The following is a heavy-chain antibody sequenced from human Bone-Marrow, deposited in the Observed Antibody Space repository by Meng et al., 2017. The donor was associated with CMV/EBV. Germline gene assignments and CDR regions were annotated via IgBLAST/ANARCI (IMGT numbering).Heavy chain of an antibody. CDR3: AKAMRKGFLEWL. V-gene: IGHV3-11*01. Sequence: GGSLRLSCAASGFTFSDYYMSWIRQAPGKGLEWVSYISSSGSTIYYADSVKGRFTISRDNAKNSLYLQMNSLRAEDTAVYYCAKAMRKGFLEWLWGQGTLVTVSS. CDR2: ISSSGSTI. J-gene: IGHJ4*02. D-gene: IGHD3-3*01. CDR1: GFTFSDYY.